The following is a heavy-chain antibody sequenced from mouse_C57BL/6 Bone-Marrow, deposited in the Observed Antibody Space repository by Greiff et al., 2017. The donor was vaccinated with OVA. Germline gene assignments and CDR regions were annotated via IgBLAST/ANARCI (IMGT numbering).Heavy chain of an antibody. V-gene: IGHV3-6*01. CDR2: ISYDGSN. CDR3: ARARDYGNSFFDD. CDR1: GYSITSGYY. Sequence: EVKLMESGPGLVKPSQSLSLTCSVTGYSITSGYYWNWIRQFPGNKLEWMGYISYDGSNHYNPSPKNRISIIRDTSKNQFFLKLNSVTTEDTATYYCARARDYGNSFFDDWGQGTTLTVSS. D-gene: IGHD2-1*01. J-gene: IGHJ2*01.